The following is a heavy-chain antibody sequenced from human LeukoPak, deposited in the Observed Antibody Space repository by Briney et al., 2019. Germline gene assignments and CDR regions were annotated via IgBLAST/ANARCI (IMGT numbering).Heavy chain of an antibody. CDR3: AREGGDYGDYVSWFDP. CDR2: IHSSGST. Sequence: SETLSLTCTVFGGSVNGYYWSWIRQPPGKGLEWMAYIHSSGSTNYNPSLKSRLTASVDTSKNQFSLKLSSVTAADTAVYYCAREGGDYGDYVSWFDPWGQGTLVTVSS. V-gene: IGHV4-59*02. J-gene: IGHJ5*02. D-gene: IGHD4-17*01. CDR1: GGSVNGYY.